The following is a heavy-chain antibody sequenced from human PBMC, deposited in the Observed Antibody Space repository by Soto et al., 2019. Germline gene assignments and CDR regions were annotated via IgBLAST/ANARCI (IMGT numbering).Heavy chain of an antibody. CDR2: MNPNSGNT. V-gene: IGHV1-8*01. CDR1: GYTFTSYD. CDR3: AILAVAGSGYYYYYGMDV. D-gene: IGHD6-19*01. Sequence: ASVKVSCKASGYTFTSYDINWVRQATGQGLEWMGWMNPNSGNTGYAQKFQGRVTTTRNTSISTAYMELSSPRSEDTAVYYCAILAVAGSGYYYYYGMDVWGQGTTVTVSS. J-gene: IGHJ6*02.